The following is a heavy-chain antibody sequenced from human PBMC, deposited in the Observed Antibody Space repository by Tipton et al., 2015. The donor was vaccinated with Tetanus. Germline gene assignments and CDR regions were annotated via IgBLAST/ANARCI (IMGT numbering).Heavy chain of an antibody. CDR1: GGSISSYY. Sequence: TLSLTCTVSGGSISSYYWSWIRQPPGKGLEWIGYIYYSGSTNYNPSHKSRVTISVETSKNQFSLKLSSVPAADKAVYYCARDLIAAAGTTDGGMDVWGQGTTVTVSS. D-gene: IGHD6-13*01. V-gene: IGHV4-59*01. J-gene: IGHJ6*02. CDR3: ARDLIAAAGTTDGGMDV. CDR2: IYYSGST.